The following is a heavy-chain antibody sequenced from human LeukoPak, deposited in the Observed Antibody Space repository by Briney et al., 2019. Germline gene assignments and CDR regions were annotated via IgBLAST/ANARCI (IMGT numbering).Heavy chain of an antibody. CDR1: GFTFSSYG. Sequence: GGSLRLSCAASGFTFSSYGMHWVRQAPGKGLEWVAFIRYDGSNKYYTDSVKGRFTISRDNAKNSLYLQMNSLRVEDTALYYCARERFHGSGAPRYDFWGQGTLVTVSS. CDR3: ARERFHGSGAPRYDF. D-gene: IGHD3-10*01. J-gene: IGHJ4*02. CDR2: IRYDGSNK. V-gene: IGHV3-30*02.